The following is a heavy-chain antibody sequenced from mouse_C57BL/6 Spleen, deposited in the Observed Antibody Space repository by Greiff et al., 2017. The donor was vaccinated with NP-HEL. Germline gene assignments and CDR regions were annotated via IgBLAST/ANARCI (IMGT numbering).Heavy chain of an antibody. D-gene: IGHD1-1*01. V-gene: IGHV1-69*01. CDR3: ATEDYYGSSYPGNY. CDR2: IDPSDSYT. J-gene: IGHJ2*01. Sequence: VQLQQSGAELVMPGASVKLSCKASGYTFTSYWMHWVKQRPGQGLEWIGEIDPSDSYTNYNQKFKGKSTLTVDKSSSTAYMQLSSLTSEDSAVYYCATEDYYGSSYPGNYWGQGTTLTVSS. CDR1: GYTFTSYW.